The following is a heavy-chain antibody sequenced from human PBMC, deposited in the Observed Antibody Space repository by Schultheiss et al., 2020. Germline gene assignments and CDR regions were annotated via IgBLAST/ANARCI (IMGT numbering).Heavy chain of an antibody. V-gene: IGHV3-48*03. Sequence: GGSLRLSCAASGFTFSSYEMNWVRQAPGKGLEWVSYISSSGSTIYYADSVKGRFTISRDNAKNSLYLQMNSLRAEDTAVYYCARDVRFWSGYQQFDYWGQGTLVTVSS. CDR1: GFTFSSYE. CDR3: ARDVRFWSGYQQFDY. CDR2: ISSSGSTI. D-gene: IGHD3-3*01. J-gene: IGHJ4*02.